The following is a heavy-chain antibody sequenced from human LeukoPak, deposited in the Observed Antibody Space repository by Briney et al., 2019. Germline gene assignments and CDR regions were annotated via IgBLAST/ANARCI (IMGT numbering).Heavy chain of an antibody. J-gene: IGHJ4*02. D-gene: IGHD3-10*01. Sequence: QAGGSLRLSCAASGFTFSSYAMSWVRQAPGKGLEWVSAISGSGGSTYYADSVKGRFTISRDNSKNTLYLQMNSLRAEDTAVYYCANVWEAKAYGSGSYFDYWGQGTLVTVSS. V-gene: IGHV3-23*01. CDR3: ANVWEAKAYGSGSYFDY. CDR1: GFTFSSYA. CDR2: ISGSGGST.